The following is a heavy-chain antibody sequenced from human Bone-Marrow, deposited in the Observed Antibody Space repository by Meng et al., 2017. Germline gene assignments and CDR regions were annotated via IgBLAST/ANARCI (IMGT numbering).Heavy chain of an antibody. CDR1: GGTFSSYA. J-gene: IGHJ4*02. CDR3: ARVPLRCRGGSCYYFDY. CDR2: IIPIFGTA. D-gene: IGHD2-15*01. Sequence: SVKVSCKASGGTFSSYAISWVRQAPGQGLEWMGGIIPIFGTANYAQKFQGRVTITADESTSTAYMELSSLRSGDTAVYYCARVPLRCRGGSCYYFDYWGQGTLVTVSS. V-gene: IGHV1-69*13.